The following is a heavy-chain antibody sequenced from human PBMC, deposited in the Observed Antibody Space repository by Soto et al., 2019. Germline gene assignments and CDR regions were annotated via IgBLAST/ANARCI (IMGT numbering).Heavy chain of an antibody. CDR1: GFTFSSYA. CDR2: ISGSGDST. V-gene: IGHV3-23*01. Sequence: GGSLRLSCAASGFTFSSYAMNWVRQAPGKGLEWVSTISGSGDSTYYADSVKGRFTISRDNSKNTLHLQMSSLRAEDTAVYYCAKDRTINTMIVVVITFDYWGQGTLVTVSS. CDR3: AKDRTINTMIVVVITFDY. J-gene: IGHJ4*02. D-gene: IGHD3-22*01.